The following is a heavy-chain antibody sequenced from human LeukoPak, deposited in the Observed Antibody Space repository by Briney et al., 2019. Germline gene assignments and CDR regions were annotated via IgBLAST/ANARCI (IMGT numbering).Heavy chain of an antibody. J-gene: IGHJ5*02. CDR2: IDHSGST. D-gene: IGHD2/OR15-2a*01. V-gene: IGHV4-38-2*02. CDR3: ARDNSPGRGSSIDP. Sequence: SETLSLTCSVSGYSINTGYYWVWIRQPPGKGLEWIGFIDHSGSTSYNPSLQSRVTTSSDTSNNQFSLNVVSTTAADTALYYCARDNSPGRGSSIDPWGQGTLVIVSS. CDR1: GYSINTGYY.